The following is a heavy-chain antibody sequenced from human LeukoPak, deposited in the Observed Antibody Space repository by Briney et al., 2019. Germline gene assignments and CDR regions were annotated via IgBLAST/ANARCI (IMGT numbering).Heavy chain of an antibody. CDR3: AKDPYCSSTSCGYYYYGMDV. CDR1: GFTFSSYG. V-gene: IGHV3-30*18. CDR2: ISYDGSNK. D-gene: IGHD2-2*01. J-gene: IGHJ6*02. Sequence: GGSLRLSCAASGFTFSSYGMHWVRQAPGKGLEWVAVISYDGSNKYYADSVKGRFTISRDNSKNTLYLQMNSLRAEDTAVYYCAKDPYCSSTSCGYYYYGMDVWGQGTTVTVSS.